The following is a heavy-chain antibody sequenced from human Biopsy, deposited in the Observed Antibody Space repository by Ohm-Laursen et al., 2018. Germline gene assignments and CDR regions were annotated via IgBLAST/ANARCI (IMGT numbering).Heavy chain of an antibody. CDR1: GDSVTKYY. CDR3: ARDSGILNYGNFKYYHYYGMDV. J-gene: IGHJ6*02. V-gene: IGHV4-59*02. Sequence: TLSLTCIVSGDSVTKYYWSWIRQPPGKGLEWIGHIYYSVMTNYNPSLQSRVSISVDTSRNQVSLTLSSVTAADTAVYYCARDSGILNYGNFKYYHYYGMDVWGQGTKVIVS. D-gene: IGHD4-11*01. CDR2: IYYSVMT.